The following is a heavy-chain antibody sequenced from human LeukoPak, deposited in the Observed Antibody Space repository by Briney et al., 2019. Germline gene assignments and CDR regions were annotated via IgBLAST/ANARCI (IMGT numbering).Heavy chain of an antibody. V-gene: IGHV1-2*02. J-gene: IGHJ4*02. CDR2: INPNSGGT. CDR1: GYTFTGYY. Sequence: ASVKVSCKASGYTFTGYYMHWVRQAPGQGLEWMGWINPNSGGTNYAQKFQGRVTMTRDTSISTAYMELSRLRSDGTAVYYCAREVIGGYSYGSDYWGQGTLVTVSS. CDR3: AREVIGGYSYGSDY. D-gene: IGHD5-18*01.